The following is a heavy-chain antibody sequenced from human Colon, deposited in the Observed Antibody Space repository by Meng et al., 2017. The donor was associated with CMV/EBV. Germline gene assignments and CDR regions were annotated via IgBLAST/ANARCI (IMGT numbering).Heavy chain of an antibody. V-gene: IGHV3-23*01. Sequence: GESLKISCAASGFTFSSYAMNWVRQAPGKGLEWVATISSSGGSTYHADSVKGRFTISGDNSENTLYLQMNSLRAGDTAIYYCAKDHRYYWGQGTLVTVSS. J-gene: IGHJ4*02. CDR2: ISSSGGST. CDR1: GFTFSSYA. CDR3: AKDHRYY.